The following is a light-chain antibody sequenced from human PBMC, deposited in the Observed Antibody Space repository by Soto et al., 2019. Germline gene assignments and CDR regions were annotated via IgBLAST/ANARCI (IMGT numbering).Light chain of an antibody. J-gene: IGKJ2*01. Sequence: PGARATLSCRASQRVTSGYLAWYQQKPSQPPRLLIYTVSRRATGIPDRFSGSGSGTDFTLSINRLEPDDFAVYYCQQYDTFPYTFGQGT. CDR1: QRVTSGY. CDR3: QQYDTFPYT. CDR2: TVS. V-gene: IGKV3-20*01.